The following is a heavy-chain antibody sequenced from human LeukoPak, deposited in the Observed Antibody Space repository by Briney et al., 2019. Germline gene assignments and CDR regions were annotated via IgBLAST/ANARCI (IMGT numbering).Heavy chain of an antibody. CDR1: GGSISSSSYS. Sequence: SETLSLTCTVSGGSISSSSYSWGWIRQPPGKGLEWIGSIYYSGSTYYNPSLKSRVTISVDTSKNQFSLKLSSVTAADTAVYYCARVWLKSSGWYYFDYWGQGTLVTVSS. CDR2: IYYSGST. CDR3: ARVWLKSSGWYYFDY. D-gene: IGHD6-19*01. J-gene: IGHJ4*02. V-gene: IGHV4-39*07.